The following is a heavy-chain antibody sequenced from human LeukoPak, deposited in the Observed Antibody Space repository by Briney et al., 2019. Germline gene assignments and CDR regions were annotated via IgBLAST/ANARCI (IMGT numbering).Heavy chain of an antibody. CDR2: ISSSSSYI. Sequence: PGGSLRLSCAASGFTFSSYSMNWVRQAPGKGLEWVSSISSSSSYIYYADSVKGRFTISRDNAKNSLYLQMNSLIAEDTAVYYCARDLGVGGYRNFEYWGQGTLVTVSS. V-gene: IGHV3-21*01. D-gene: IGHD2-15*01. J-gene: IGHJ4*02. CDR1: GFTFSSYS. CDR3: ARDLGVGGYRNFEY.